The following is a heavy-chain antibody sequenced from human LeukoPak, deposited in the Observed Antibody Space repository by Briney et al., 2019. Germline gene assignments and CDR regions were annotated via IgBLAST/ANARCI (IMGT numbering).Heavy chain of an antibody. Sequence: PGGSLRLSCAASGFTLSSYGMHWVRQAPGKGLEWVAVISYDGSNKYYADSVKGRFTISRDNSKNTLYLQMNSLRAEDTAVYYCAKDATDYFDYWGQGTLVTVSS. D-gene: IGHD2-15*01. CDR3: AKDATDYFDY. CDR1: GFTLSSYG. J-gene: IGHJ4*02. CDR2: ISYDGSNK. V-gene: IGHV3-30*18.